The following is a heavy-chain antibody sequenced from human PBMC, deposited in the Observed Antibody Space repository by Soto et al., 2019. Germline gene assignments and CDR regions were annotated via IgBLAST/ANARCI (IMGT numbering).Heavy chain of an antibody. J-gene: IGHJ4*02. CDR3: AKRRGAGGHFDC. CDR1: GFTFSSYA. Sequence: GGSLRLSCAASGFTFSSYAMGWVRQGPGKGLEWVAVVSIGGSTHYADSVRGRFTISRDNSKNKLSLQMNSLKAEDTAVYFCAKRRGAGGHFDCWGQGALVNVSS. D-gene: IGHD2-15*01. V-gene: IGHV3-23*01. CDR2: VSIGGST.